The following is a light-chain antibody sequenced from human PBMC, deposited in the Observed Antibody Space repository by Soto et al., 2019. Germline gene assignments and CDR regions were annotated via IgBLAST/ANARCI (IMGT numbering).Light chain of an antibody. V-gene: IGKV1-39*01. J-gene: IGKJ2*01. CDR1: QSISSY. CDR3: QQSYSTPPYT. Sequence: DIQMTQSPSSLSASVGDRVTITCRASQSISSYLNWYQQKPCKAPKLLIYAASSLQSGVPSRFSGSGSGTDFTLTISSLQPEDFATYYCQQSYSTPPYTFGQGTKLEIK. CDR2: AAS.